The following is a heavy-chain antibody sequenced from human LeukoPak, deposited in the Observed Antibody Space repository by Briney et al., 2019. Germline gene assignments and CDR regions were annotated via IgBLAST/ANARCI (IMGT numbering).Heavy chain of an antibody. D-gene: IGHD6-13*01. CDR2: VFYPGST. V-gene: IGHV4-59*11. CDR1: GGPFDRHY. CDR3: ESRPAGSTWYGVFDY. Sequence: SETLSLTCTVYGGPFDRHYWSWIRQPPGKGLEWIGYVFYPGSTNYNPSLKSRVTMSLDTSRDQFSLSLTSVTAADRATYCCESRPAGSTWYGVFDYWSQGRLVTVSS. J-gene: IGHJ4*02.